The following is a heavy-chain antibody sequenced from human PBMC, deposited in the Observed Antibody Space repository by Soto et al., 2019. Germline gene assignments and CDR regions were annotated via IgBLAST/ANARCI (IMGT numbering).Heavy chain of an antibody. Sequence: GALRLSCVASGFTFRAYSMSWVRQAPGQGLEWVASITSSNTYIYYTRSVEGRFTISRDDAKNSLHLQMNTLRAEDTAVYYCVRDLLEGYGHARQPDYWGQGTLVTVSS. J-gene: IGHJ4*02. V-gene: IGHV3-21*06. CDR1: GFTFRAYS. CDR3: VRDLLEGYGHARQPDY. D-gene: IGHD2-15*01. CDR2: ITSSNTYI.